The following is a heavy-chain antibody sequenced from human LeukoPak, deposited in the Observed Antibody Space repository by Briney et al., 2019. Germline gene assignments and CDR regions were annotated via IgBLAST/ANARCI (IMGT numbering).Heavy chain of an antibody. CDR2: INYNGAIT. Sequence: GGSLRLSCATSGFTFVDYGLSWVRRAPGKGLEWLCAINYNGAITDYADSVKGRFTISRDNAKNSLYLRIDSLRAEDTALYYCARDRLGPSFSVSHFDLWGQGTLVTVSS. CDR3: ARDRLGPSFSVSHFDL. D-gene: IGHD3-3*02. J-gene: IGHJ4*02. CDR1: GFTFVDYG. V-gene: IGHV3-20*04.